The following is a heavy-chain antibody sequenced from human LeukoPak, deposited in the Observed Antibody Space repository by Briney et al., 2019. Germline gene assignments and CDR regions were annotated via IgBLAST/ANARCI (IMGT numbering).Heavy chain of an antibody. CDR1: GFTFSNYA. J-gene: IGHJ4*02. Sequence: GGSLRLSCAASGFTFSNYAMNWVRQAPGKGLEWVSGISGSGGSTYYADSVKGRFTISRDNSKKTLYLQMNSLRAEDTAVYYCAKPARTDYADYWGQGTLVTVSS. V-gene: IGHV3-23*01. D-gene: IGHD1-1*01. CDR2: ISGSGGST. CDR3: AKPARTDYADY.